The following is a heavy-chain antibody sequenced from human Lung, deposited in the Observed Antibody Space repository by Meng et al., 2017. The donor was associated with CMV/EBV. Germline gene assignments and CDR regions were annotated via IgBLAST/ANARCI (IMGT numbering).Heavy chain of an antibody. J-gene: IGHJ1*01. V-gene: IGHV4-4*02. D-gene: IGHD3-10*01. CDR2: IPHRGSS. CDR3: LRRSGGSV. Sequence: QVQLRESGPALVKPSETLSLTSPASGDSITNHNWWAWVRQPPGKGLEWIGEIPHRGSSAYNPSLKSRVSMSIDKSKNQFSLKLTSVTAADTAVYHCLRRSGGSVWGQGTLVTVSS. CDR1: GDSITNHNW.